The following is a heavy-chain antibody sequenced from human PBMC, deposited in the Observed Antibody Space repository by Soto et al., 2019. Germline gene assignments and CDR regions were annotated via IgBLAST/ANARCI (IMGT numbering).Heavy chain of an antibody. CDR3: ARDMGSAMTTRIFDH. V-gene: IGHV4-30-4*01. D-gene: IGHD4-17*01. CDR1: GGSVDSGNHY. Sequence: QVLVQESGPGLVKPSQTLTLSCTVSGGSVDSGNHYWNWIRQPPGKGLEWIGYIYYGESTYYNPSLKGRATISADTSQSRFSLRLTSVTAADTAVYYCARDMGSAMTTRIFDHWGQGTLVTVSS. CDR2: IYYGEST. J-gene: IGHJ4*02.